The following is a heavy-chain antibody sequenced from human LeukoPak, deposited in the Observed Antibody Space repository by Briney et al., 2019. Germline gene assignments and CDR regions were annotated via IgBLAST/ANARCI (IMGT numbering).Heavy chain of an antibody. Sequence: SETLSLTCTVSGASITGHYWSWIRQPPGKGLEWIGFIYYSGTTNYNPPLKSRVTISVDTSKNQFSLILSSVTAADTAVYYCARHLGGGIYFDYWGQGTLVTVSS. V-gene: IGHV4-59*08. J-gene: IGHJ4*02. D-gene: IGHD3-16*01. CDR3: ARHLGGGIYFDY. CDR1: GASITGHY. CDR2: IYYSGTT.